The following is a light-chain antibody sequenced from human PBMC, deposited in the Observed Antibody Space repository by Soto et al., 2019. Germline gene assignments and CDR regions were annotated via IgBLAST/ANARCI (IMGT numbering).Light chain of an antibody. CDR1: ERLSSVY. CDR2: RAS. Sequence: EIVLTQSPGTLSLSPGERATLSCRASERLSSVYLAWYQQKPGQAPKVLIYRASIRATGIPDRFTGSGSGTDFTLTISRLEPEDFAVYYCQQSGSSPLTFGGGTKVDI. V-gene: IGKV3-20*01. CDR3: QQSGSSPLT. J-gene: IGKJ4*01.